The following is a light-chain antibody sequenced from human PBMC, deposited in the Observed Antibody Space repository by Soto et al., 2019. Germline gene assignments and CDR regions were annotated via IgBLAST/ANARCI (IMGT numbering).Light chain of an antibody. V-gene: IGLV2-11*01. CDR2: DVT. J-gene: IGLJ3*02. CDR3: CSYAGSYIWV. CDR1: SSDVGNYNF. Sequence: QSALTQPHSVSGSPGQSATISCTGTSSDVGNYNFVSWYQQHPGKAPKLMIYDVTQRPSGVPDRFSGSKSGNTASLTISGLEAEDEADYYCCSYAGSYIWVFGGGTQLTVL.